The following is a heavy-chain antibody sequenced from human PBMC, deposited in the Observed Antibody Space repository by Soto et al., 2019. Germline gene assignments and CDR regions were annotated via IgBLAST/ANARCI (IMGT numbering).Heavy chain of an antibody. D-gene: IGHD6-6*01. CDR3: ARDLYSSSARYFDY. J-gene: IGHJ4*02. CDR1: GFSFSSYS. CDR2: ISSSSSYI. Sequence: EVQLVESGGGLVKPGGSLRLSCAASGFSFSSYSMNWVRQAPGKGLEWVSSISSSSSYIYYADSVKGRFTISRDNAKNSLYLQMNSLRAEDTAVYYCARDLYSSSARYFDYWGQGTLVTVSS. V-gene: IGHV3-21*01.